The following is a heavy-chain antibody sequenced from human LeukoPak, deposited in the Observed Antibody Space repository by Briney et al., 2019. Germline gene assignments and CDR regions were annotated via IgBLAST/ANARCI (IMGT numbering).Heavy chain of an antibody. V-gene: IGHV3-23*01. D-gene: IGHD6-13*01. Sequence: GGSLRLSCAASGFTFSNYAMYWVRQAPGKGLEWVSAISGSGGSTYYADSVKGRFTISRDNSKNTLYLQMNSLRAEDTAVYYCAKEIAAVPYFDYWGQGTLVTVSS. CDR1: GFTFSNYA. CDR2: ISGSGGST. CDR3: AKEIAAVPYFDY. J-gene: IGHJ4*02.